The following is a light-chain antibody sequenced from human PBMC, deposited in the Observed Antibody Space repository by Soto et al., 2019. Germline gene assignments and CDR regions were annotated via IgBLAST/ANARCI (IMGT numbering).Light chain of an antibody. V-gene: IGKV1-39*01. CDR2: GAS. CDR1: QTIYNY. Sequence: DIQMTQSPSYLPTSVGDRVTITCRASQTIYNYVTWYQQKPGKARRLLIFGASRVQNGIPSRYSGSGAGTDCTLTIDDVQPEDFESYFCQQPYNAPRTLGQGTTLEI. J-gene: IGKJ2*01. CDR3: QQPYNAPRT.